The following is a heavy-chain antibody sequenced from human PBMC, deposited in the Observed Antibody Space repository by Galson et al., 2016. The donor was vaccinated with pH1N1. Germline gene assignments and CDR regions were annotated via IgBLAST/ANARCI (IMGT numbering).Heavy chain of an antibody. D-gene: IGHD5-18*01. V-gene: IGHV4-61*09. J-gene: IGHJ4*02. CDR1: GGSISSGSYY. CDR3: ARSRDTAREYLDH. CDR2: IYTSGST. Sequence: TLSLTCTVSGGSISSGSYYWSWVRQPAGKGLEWIGQIYTSGSTHYNPSLKSRVTISVITSMNQFFLKLSSVTAADTAMYYFARSRDTAREYLDHGGQGTLVTFPS.